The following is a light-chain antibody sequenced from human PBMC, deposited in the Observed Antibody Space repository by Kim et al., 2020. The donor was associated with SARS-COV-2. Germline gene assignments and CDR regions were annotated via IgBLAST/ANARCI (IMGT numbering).Light chain of an antibody. V-gene: IGLV2-23*02. CDR2: QVT. CDR3: CSCAGTTNFYV. J-gene: IGLJ1*01. Sequence: QSALTQPASVSGSPGQSITMSCASTDSDFVSWYQQHPGKAPKLIIYQVTKRPSGVSDRFSGSKSGFTAYLTISGLQAEDEADYFCCSCAGTTNFYV. CDR1: DSDF.